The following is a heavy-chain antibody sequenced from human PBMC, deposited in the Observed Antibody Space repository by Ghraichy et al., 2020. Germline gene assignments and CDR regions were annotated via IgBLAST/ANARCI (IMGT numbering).Heavy chain of an antibody. CDR3: AKDRWGIAVAATSYYSYYYGMDV. CDR2: ISYDGSKK. V-gene: IGHV3-30*18. Sequence: GGSLRLSCAASGFTFSSYGMHWVRQAPGKGLVWVAVISYDGSKKYYADSVKGRFTSSRDNPKNTLYLQMNSLRAEDTAVYYCAKDRWGIAVAATSYYSYYYGMDVWGQGTTVTVSS. D-gene: IGHD6-19*01. CDR1: GFTFSSYG. J-gene: IGHJ6*02.